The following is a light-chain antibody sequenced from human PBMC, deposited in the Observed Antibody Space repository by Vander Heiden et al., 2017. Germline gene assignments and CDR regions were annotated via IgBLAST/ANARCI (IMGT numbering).Light chain of an antibody. V-gene: IGKV3-20*01. Sequence: EIVLTQSPGTLSLSPGEPATLSCRASQTLTNTYVAWFHQKTGQAPRLLIYGVASRATDIPDRFSGSGSGTDFTLTISRLEPEDFAVYYCQQYETEPITLGQGTRLE. CDR2: GVA. J-gene: IGKJ5*01. CDR3: QQYETEPIT. CDR1: QTLTNTY.